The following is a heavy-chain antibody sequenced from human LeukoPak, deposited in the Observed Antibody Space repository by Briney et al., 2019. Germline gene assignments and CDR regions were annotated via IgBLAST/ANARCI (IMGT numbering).Heavy chain of an antibody. J-gene: IGHJ4*02. CDR1: GFTFSSYD. Sequence: GGSLRLSCAASGFTFSSYDMHWVRQAPGKGLEWVSSISSSSSYIYYADSVKGRFTISRDNAKNSLYLQMNSLRAEDTAVYYCAREIGWGEIFPYYFDYWGQGTLVTVSS. CDR3: AREIGWGEIFPYYFDY. CDR2: ISSSSSYI. D-gene: IGHD3-16*01. V-gene: IGHV3-21*01.